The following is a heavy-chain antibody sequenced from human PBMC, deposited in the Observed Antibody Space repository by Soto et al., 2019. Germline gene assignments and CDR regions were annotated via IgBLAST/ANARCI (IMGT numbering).Heavy chain of an antibody. CDR3: ARRGYCSSTSCSPYSTDAFDI. V-gene: IGHV5-10-1*01. CDR1: GYSLTSYW. J-gene: IGHJ3*02. Sequence: PGESLKISCKCSGYSLTSYWISWVRQMPGKGLEWVGRIDPSDSYTNYSPSFQGHVTISADKSISTAYLQWSSLKASDTAMYYCARRGYCSSTSCSPYSTDAFDIWGQGTMVTVSS. CDR2: IDPSDSYT. D-gene: IGHD2-2*01.